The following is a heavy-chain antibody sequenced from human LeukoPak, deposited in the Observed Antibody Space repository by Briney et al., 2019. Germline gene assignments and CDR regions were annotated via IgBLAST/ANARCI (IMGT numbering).Heavy chain of an antibody. V-gene: IGHV4-39*07. CDR3: ARVGVYSNYVYAFDI. CDR1: GGSISNSSYY. CDR2: IYYSGST. Sequence: PSETLSLTCTVSGGSISNSSYYWGWIRQPPGKGLEWIGSIYYSGSTYYNPSLKSRVTISVDTSKNQFSLKLSSVTAADTAVYYCARVGVYSNYVYAFDIWGQGTMVTVSS. J-gene: IGHJ3*02. D-gene: IGHD4-11*01.